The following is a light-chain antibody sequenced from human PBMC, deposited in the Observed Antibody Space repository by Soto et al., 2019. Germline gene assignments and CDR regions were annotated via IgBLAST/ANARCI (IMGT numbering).Light chain of an antibody. J-gene: IGLJ1*01. CDR3: TSYTSSTTLDV. Sequence: QSALTQPASVSGSPGQSITISCTGTSSDVGGYNYVSWYQQHPGKAPKLMIYEFSNRPSGVSNRFSGSKSGHTASLTIFGLQSEDEADYFCTSYTSSTTLDVFGTGTKVT. CDR1: SSDVGGYNY. CDR2: EFS. V-gene: IGLV2-14*01.